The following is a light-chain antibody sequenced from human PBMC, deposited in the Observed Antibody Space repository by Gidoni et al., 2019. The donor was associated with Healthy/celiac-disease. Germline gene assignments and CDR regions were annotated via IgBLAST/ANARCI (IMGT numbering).Light chain of an antibody. Sequence: EIELTQSPATLSVSPGERATLSCRASQSVSSNLAWYQQKPGQAPRLLIYGATTRATGIPARFSGSGSGTEFTLTISSLQSEDFAVYYCQQYNNWLWTFXXXTKVEIK. CDR2: GAT. J-gene: IGKJ1*01. V-gene: IGKV3-15*01. CDR1: QSVSSN. CDR3: QQYNNWLWT.